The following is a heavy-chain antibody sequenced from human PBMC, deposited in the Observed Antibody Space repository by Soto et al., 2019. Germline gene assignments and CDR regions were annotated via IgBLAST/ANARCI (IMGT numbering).Heavy chain of an antibody. CDR3: ARDSMIVVTTTRYYGMDV. CDR2: ISSSGSTI. D-gene: IGHD3-22*01. CDR1: GFTFSDYY. V-gene: IGHV3-11*01. J-gene: IGHJ6*02. Sequence: WGSLRLSCAASGFTFSDYYMSWVLQSPGKGLEWVSYISSSGSTIYYADSVKGRFTISRDNAKNSLYLQMNSLRAEDTAVYYCARDSMIVVTTTRYYGMDVWGQGTTVTVSS.